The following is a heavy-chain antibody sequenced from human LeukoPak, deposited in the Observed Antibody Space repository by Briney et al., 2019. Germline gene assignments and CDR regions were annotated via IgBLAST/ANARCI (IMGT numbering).Heavy chain of an antibody. D-gene: IGHD3-22*01. CDR1: GGTFSNYA. CDR3: AKDYYDSSGYYRPRAYYYYYYMDV. V-gene: IGHV1-69*06. CDR2: IIPIFGTA. Sequence: ASVKVSCKASGGTFSNYAISWVRQAPGQGLEWMGGIIPIFGTANYAQKFRGRVTITADKSTRTAYMELSSLRSEDTAVYYCAKDYYDSSGYYRPRAYYYYYYMDVWGKGTTVTVSS. J-gene: IGHJ6*03.